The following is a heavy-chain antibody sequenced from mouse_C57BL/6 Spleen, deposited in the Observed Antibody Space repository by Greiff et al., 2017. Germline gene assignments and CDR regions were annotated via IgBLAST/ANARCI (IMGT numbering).Heavy chain of an antibody. D-gene: IGHD2-3*01. CDR3: ARTDDGYYVEFAY. Sequence: VQLQQSGAELVKPGASVKISCKASGYAFSSYWMNWVKQRPGKGLEWIGQIYPGDGDTNYNGKFKGKATLTADKSSSTAYMQLSSLTSEDSAVYVCARTDDGYYVEFAYWGQGTLVTVSA. CDR1: GYAFSSYW. CDR2: IYPGDGDT. J-gene: IGHJ3*01. V-gene: IGHV1-80*01.